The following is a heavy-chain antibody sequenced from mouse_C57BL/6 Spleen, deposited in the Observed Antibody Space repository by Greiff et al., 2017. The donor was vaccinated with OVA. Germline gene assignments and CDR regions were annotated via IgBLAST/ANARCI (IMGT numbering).Heavy chain of an antibody. V-gene: IGHV3-6*01. D-gene: IGHD3-1*01. J-gene: IGHJ3*01. CDR2: LSYDGSN. Sequence: QSGPGLVKPSQSLSLTCSVTGYSITSGYYWNWIRQFPGNKLEWMGYLSYDGSNNYNPSLNNRISITRDTAKNQFFRKLNSVTTEDTATYYCAGGGSWGQGTLVTVSA. CDR3: AGGGS. CDR1: GYSITSGYY.